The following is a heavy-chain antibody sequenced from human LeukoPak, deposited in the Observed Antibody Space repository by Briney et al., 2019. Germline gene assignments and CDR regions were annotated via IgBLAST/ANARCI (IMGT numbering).Heavy chain of an antibody. J-gene: IGHJ1*01. CDR1: GGSLSGYF. Sequence: SETLSLTCTVPGGSLSGYFWSWIRQPPGKGLEWIGYIYYSGRTNYNPSLKSRVTISVDTSKNQFSLKLSSVTAADTAVYYCARSITSSWYGDFQHWGQGTLATVSS. CDR2: IYYSGRT. D-gene: IGHD6-13*01. CDR3: ARSITSSWYGDFQH. V-gene: IGHV4-59*01.